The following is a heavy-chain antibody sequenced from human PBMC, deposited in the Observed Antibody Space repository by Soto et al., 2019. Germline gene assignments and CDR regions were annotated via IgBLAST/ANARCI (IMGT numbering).Heavy chain of an antibody. CDR1: GGSISSGGYY. V-gene: IGHV4-31*03. D-gene: IGHD2-2*01. J-gene: IGHJ5*02. CDR2: IYYSGST. Sequence: SETLSLTCTVSGGSISSGGYYWSWIRQHPGKGLEWIGYIYYSGSTYCNPSLKSRVTISVDTSKNQFSLKLSSVTAADTAVYYCARGGYCSSTSCPTQNNWFDPWGQGTLVTVSS. CDR3: ARGGYCSSTSCPTQNNWFDP.